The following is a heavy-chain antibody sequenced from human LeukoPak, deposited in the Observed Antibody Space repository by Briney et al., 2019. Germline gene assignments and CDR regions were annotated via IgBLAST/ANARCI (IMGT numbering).Heavy chain of an antibody. V-gene: IGHV3-30*18. CDR2: ISYDGSDK. CDR1: GLTFSTYP. J-gene: IGHJ4*02. D-gene: IGHD6-19*01. Sequence: GGSLRLSCAASGLTFSTYPMHWVRQAPGKGLEWVAVISYDGSDKYYADSVKGRFSISRDNSKNTLYLQTNRLRAEDTAVYYCAKSYDSGWYVSDYWGQGTLVTVSS. CDR3: AKSYDSGWYVSDY.